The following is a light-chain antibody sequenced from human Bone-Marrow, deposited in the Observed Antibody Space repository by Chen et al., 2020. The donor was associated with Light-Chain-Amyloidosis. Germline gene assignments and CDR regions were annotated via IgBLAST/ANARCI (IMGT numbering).Light chain of an antibody. J-gene: IGLJ3*02. Sequence: NFMLTQPHSVSESPGKTVIISCTRSSGSIATNYVQWYQQRPGSPPTTVIYEDDQRPSGVLDRFSGSIDRSSNSASLTISGLKTEDEADYYCQSYQGSSQGVFGGGTKLTVL. CDR3: QSYQGSSQGV. V-gene: IGLV6-57*01. CDR2: EDD. CDR1: SGSIATNY.